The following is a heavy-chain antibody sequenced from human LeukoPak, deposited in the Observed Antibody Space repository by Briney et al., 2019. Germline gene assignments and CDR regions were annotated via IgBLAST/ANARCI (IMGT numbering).Heavy chain of an antibody. Sequence: SETLSLTCTVSGGSISTYYWSWIRQPPGKGLEWIGEINHSGSTNYNPSLKSRVTISVDTSKNRFSLKLSSVTAADTAVYYCARGPLPAMLNRWGQGTLVTVSS. D-gene: IGHD5-18*01. CDR2: INHSGST. CDR1: GGSISTYY. V-gene: IGHV4-34*01. J-gene: IGHJ4*02. CDR3: ARGPLPAMLNR.